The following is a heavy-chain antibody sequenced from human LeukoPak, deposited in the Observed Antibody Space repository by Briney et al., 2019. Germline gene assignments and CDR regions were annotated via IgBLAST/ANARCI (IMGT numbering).Heavy chain of an antibody. CDR2: IYHSGST. Sequence: PSGTLSLTCAVSGGSISSSNWWSWVRQPPGKGLEWIGEIYHSGSTNYNPSLKSRVTISVDKSKSQFSLKLRSVTAADTAVYYCASLRKRGGAFDLWGQGKVVTVSS. V-gene: IGHV4-4*02. CDR3: ASLRKRGGAFDL. J-gene: IGHJ3*01. CDR1: GGSISSSNW.